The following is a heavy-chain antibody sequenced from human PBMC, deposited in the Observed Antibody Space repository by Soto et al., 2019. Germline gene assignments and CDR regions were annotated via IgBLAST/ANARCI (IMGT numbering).Heavy chain of an antibody. V-gene: IGHV4-4*02. D-gene: IGHD3-16*01. Sequence: PSETLSLTCAVSGGSISSSNWWSWVRQPPGKGLEWIAEINHSGTTGYNPSLKSRVTMSVDPSKNQFSLNLRSVTAADTAVYYWARGKDYVWGTLGQGKLVTVSS. CDR2: INHSGTT. CDR3: ARGKDYVWGT. J-gene: IGHJ5*02. CDR1: GGSISSSNW.